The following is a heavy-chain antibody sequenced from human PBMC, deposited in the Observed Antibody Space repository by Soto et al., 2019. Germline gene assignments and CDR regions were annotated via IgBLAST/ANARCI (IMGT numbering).Heavy chain of an antibody. Sequence: PSETLSLTCTVSGASVSSASYFWTWIRQPPGKGLEWIGYIYYSGSTNYNPSLQSRVTKSLDMSKNHFSLKLSSVTAADTAVYYCERYYGGYSDYWGQGTLVTVAS. CDR1: GASVSSASYF. CDR3: ERYYGGYSDY. V-gene: IGHV4-61*03. J-gene: IGHJ4*02. D-gene: IGHD3-10*01. CDR2: IYYSGST.